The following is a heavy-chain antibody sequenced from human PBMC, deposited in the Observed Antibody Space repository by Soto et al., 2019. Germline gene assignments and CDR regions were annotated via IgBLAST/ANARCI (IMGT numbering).Heavy chain of an antibody. J-gene: IGHJ6*02. D-gene: IGHD5-18*01. CDR2: IYSGGST. V-gene: IGHV3-53*01. Sequence: GGSLRLSCAASGFTVSSNYMSWVRQAPGKGLEWVSVIYSGGSTYYADSVKGRFTISRDNSKNTLYLQMNSLRAEDTAVCYCARAAMVTDYYYGMDVWGQGTTVTVSS. CDR1: GFTVSSNY. CDR3: ARAAMVTDYYYGMDV.